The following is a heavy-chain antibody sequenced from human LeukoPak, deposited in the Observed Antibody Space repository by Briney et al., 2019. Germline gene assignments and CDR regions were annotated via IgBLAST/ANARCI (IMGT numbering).Heavy chain of an antibody. CDR3: AKDRLRFLEWLEDDAFDI. Sequence: AISGSGGSTYYADSVKGRFTISRDNSKNTLYLQMSSLRAEDTAVYYCAKDRLRFLEWLEDDAFDIWGQGTMVTVSS. V-gene: IGHV3-23*01. D-gene: IGHD3-3*01. CDR2: ISGSGGST. J-gene: IGHJ3*02.